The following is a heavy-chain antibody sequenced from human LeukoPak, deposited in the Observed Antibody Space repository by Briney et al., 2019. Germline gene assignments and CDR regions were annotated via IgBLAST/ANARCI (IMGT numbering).Heavy chain of an antibody. Sequence: GGSLRLSCAASGFTFSFAAMTWVRQAPGKGLEWVSAISGSGGSTYYADSVKGRFTISRDNSKNTLYLQMNSLRAEDTAVYYCAKDQGNWNYGDFDYWGQGTLVTVSS. V-gene: IGHV3-23*01. CDR2: ISGSGGST. D-gene: IGHD1-7*01. J-gene: IGHJ4*02. CDR3: AKDQGNWNYGDFDY. CDR1: GFTFSFAA.